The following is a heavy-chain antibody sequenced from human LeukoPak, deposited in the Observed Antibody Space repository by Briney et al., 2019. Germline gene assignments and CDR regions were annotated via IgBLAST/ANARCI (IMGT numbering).Heavy chain of an antibody. J-gene: IGHJ4*02. CDR2: ISSSSSSYI. Sequence: PGGSLRLSCAASGFTFNTYNMNWVRQAPGKGLEWVSSISSSSSSYIYYADSVKGRFTISRDNAKNSLYLQMNSLRAEDTAVHYCARDRTVVPDYFDYWGQGTLVTVSS. D-gene: IGHD4-23*01. V-gene: IGHV3-21*01. CDR1: GFTFNTYN. CDR3: ARDRTVVPDYFDY.